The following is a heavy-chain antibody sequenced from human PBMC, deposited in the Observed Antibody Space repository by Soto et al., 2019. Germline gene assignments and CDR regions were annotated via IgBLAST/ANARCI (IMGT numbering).Heavy chain of an antibody. CDR1: GFTVSSNY. Sequence: EVQLVESGGGLVQPGGSLRLSCAASGFTVSSNYMSWFRQAPGKGLEWVSVIYSGGSTYYADSVKGRLTISRENSKNTLYLQMNSLRAEDTAVYYCARDRLGSSCYWGQGPLVTVSA. CDR2: IYSGGST. CDR3: ARDRLGSSCY. D-gene: IGHD6-13*01. V-gene: IGHV3-66*01. J-gene: IGHJ4*02.